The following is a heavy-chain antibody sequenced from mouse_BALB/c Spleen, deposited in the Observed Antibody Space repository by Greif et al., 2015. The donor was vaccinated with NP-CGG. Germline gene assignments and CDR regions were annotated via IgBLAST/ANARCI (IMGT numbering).Heavy chain of an antibody. J-gene: IGHJ4*01. Sequence: EVNVVESGGGLVQPGGSLRLSCATSGFTFTDYYMGWVRQPPGKALEWLGFIRNKANGYTTEYSASVKGRFTISRDNSQSILYLQMNTLRAEDSATYYCARGDGNYGYYAMDYWGQGTSVTVSS. V-gene: IGHV7-3*02. CDR1: GFTFTDYY. CDR2: IRNKANGYTT. CDR3: ARGDGNYGYYAMDY. D-gene: IGHD2-1*01.